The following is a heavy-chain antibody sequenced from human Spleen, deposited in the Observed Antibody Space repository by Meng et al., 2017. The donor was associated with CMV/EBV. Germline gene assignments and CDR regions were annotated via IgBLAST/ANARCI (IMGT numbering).Heavy chain of an antibody. CDR1: GFTFGDYA. J-gene: IGHJ5*02. CDR2: INHSGST. D-gene: IGHD2-2*01. Sequence: GSLRLSCTASGFTFGDYAMSWVRQAPGKGLEWIGEINHSGSTNYNPSLKSRVTISVDTSKNQFSLKLSSVTAADTAVYYCARVVVPAVNWFDPWGQGTLVTVSS. CDR3: ARVVVPAVNWFDP. V-gene: IGHV4-34*01.